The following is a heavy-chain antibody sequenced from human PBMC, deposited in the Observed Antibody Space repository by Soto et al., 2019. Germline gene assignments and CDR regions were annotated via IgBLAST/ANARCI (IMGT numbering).Heavy chain of an antibody. D-gene: IGHD3-3*01. Sequence: GSLRLSCAASGFTFSSYAMSWVRQAPGKGLEWVSAISGSGGSTYYADSVKGRFTISRDNSKNTLYLQMNSLRAEDTAVYYCAKRRGKYYDFWSGPYYCYMDVWGKGTTVTVSS. CDR2: ISGSGGST. CDR1: GFTFSSYA. CDR3: AKRRGKYYDFWSGPYYCYMDV. J-gene: IGHJ6*03. V-gene: IGHV3-23*01.